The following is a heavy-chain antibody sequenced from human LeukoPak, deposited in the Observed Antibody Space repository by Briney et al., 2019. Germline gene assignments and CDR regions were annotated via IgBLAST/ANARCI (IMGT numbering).Heavy chain of an antibody. Sequence: PGGSLRLSCAASGFTFSTYSMNWVRQAPGKGLEWVSSTSSSSSYIYYADSMKGRFTISRDNAKNSLYLQMNSLRAEDTAVYYCVRIWFADWYFDLWGRGTLVTVSS. CDR3: VRIWFADWYFDL. D-gene: IGHD3-10*01. CDR2: TSSSSSYI. J-gene: IGHJ2*01. V-gene: IGHV3-21*01. CDR1: GFTFSTYS.